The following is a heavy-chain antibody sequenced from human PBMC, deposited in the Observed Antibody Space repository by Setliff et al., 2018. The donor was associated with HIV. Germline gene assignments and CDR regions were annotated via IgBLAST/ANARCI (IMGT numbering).Heavy chain of an antibody. CDR1: GFSLSTSGMC. D-gene: IGHD3-10*01. Sequence: SGPTLVNPTPTLTLTCSFSGFSLSTSGMCVSWIRQPPGKALEWLARIDWDDDKFYNTSLQTRLTISKDTSKNQVALTMTNMDPVDTATYFCARVRGYYDSGSPYYYYMDVWGKGTTVTVSS. CDR2: IDWDDDK. CDR3: ARVRGYYDSGSPYYYYMDV. V-gene: IGHV2-70*17. J-gene: IGHJ6*03.